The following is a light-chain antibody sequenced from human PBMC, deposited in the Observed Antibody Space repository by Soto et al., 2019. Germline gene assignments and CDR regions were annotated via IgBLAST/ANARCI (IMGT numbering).Light chain of an antibody. CDR2: AAS. V-gene: IGKV1-39*01. Sequence: DIQMTQSPSSLSASVGDRVTLTCGASQSISNFLNWYQQKPGKAPKPLIYAASSLQSGVPARFSGSGSGTDFTLNISSLQPEDFATYYCQQSHSTPLTFGGGTKVEMK. CDR1: QSISNF. CDR3: QQSHSTPLT. J-gene: IGKJ4*01.